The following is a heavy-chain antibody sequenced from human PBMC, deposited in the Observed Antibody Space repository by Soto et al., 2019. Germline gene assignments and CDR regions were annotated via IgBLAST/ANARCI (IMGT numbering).Heavy chain of an antibody. V-gene: IGHV4-59*01. Sequence: PSETLSLTCTVSSGSISSYYWSWIRQPPGKGLEWIGYIYYSGSTNYNPSLKSRVTISVDTSKNQFSLKLSSVTAADTAVYYCARAYDTNWFDPWGQGTLVTVSS. CDR3: ARAYDTNWFDP. CDR2: IYYSGST. J-gene: IGHJ5*02. D-gene: IGHD2-8*01. CDR1: SGSISSYY.